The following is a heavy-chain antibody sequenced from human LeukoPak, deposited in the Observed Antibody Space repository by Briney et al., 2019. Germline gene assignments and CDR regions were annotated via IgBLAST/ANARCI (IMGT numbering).Heavy chain of an antibody. J-gene: IGHJ3*02. D-gene: IGHD3-3*01. CDR2: ISAYNGNT. V-gene: IGHV1-18*01. CDR1: AYNFTDYY. Sequence: ASVKVSCKASAYNFTDYYIHWVRQAPGQGLEWMGWISAYNGNTNYAQKLQGRVTMTTDTSTSTAYMELRSLRSDDTAVYYCARVERTVDAFDIWGQGTMVTVSS. CDR3: ARVERTVDAFDI.